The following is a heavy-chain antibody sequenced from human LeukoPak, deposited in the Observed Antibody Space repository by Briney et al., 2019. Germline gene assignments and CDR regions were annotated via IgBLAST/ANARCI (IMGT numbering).Heavy chain of an antibody. Sequence: SETLSLTCTVSGGSVSSGSYYWSWIRQPPGKGLEWIGYIYYSGSTNYNPSLKSRVTISVDTSKNQFSLKLSSVTAADTAVYYCARSGSRVLRAAIWGQGTLVTVSS. CDR3: ARSGSRVLRAAI. V-gene: IGHV4-61*01. J-gene: IGHJ4*02. CDR2: IYYSGST. D-gene: IGHD2-2*01. CDR1: GGSVSSGSYY.